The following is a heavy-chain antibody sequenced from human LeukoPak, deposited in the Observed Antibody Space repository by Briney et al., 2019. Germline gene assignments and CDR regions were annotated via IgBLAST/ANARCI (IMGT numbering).Heavy chain of an antibody. CDR3: AKDRTILWFGELSVPFDY. V-gene: IGHV3-23*01. CDR1: GFTFSSYA. Sequence: GGSLRLSCAASGFTFSSYAMSWVRQAPGKGLEWVSAISDSGGSTYYADSVKGRFTISRDNSKNTLYLQMNSLRAEDTAVYYCAKDRTILWFGELSVPFDYWGQGTLVTVSS. CDR2: ISDSGGST. J-gene: IGHJ4*02. D-gene: IGHD3-10*01.